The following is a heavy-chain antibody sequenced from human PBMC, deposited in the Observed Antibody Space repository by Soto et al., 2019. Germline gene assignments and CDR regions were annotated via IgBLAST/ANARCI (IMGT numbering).Heavy chain of an antibody. CDR1: VFTVTSYD. CDR2: MNPNSGNT. CDR3: AALAPYYDFWSGYYTPSDAFDI. D-gene: IGHD3-3*01. J-gene: IGHJ3*02. V-gene: IGHV1-8*01. Sequence: ASVKVSCKASVFTVTSYDINWVRQSTGQGLEWMGWMNPNSGNTRYAQKFQGRVTITRDTSASTAYMELSSLRSEDTAVYYCAALAPYYDFWSGYYTPSDAFDIWGQGTMVTVS.